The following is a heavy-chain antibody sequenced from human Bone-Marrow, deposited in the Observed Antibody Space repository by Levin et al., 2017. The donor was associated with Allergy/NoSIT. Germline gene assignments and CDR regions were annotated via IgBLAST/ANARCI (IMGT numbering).Heavy chain of an antibody. CDR1: GYSFTGYY. D-gene: IGHD2-2*01. CDR2: VNPNTGGT. Sequence: TGESLKISCKASGYSFTGYYIHWVRQAPGQGLEWMGRVNPNTGGTNYAQKFQGRVTLTRDTSISTVYMDLSRLTSDDTAMYFCARAGWTVEGIVIVPGAPYYYYYLDVWGKGTTVTVSS. J-gene: IGHJ6*03. CDR3: ARAGWTVEGIVIVPGAPYYYYYLDV. V-gene: IGHV1-2*06.